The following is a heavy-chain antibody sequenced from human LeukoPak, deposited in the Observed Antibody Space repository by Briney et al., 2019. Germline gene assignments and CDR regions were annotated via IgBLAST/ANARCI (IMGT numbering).Heavy chain of an antibody. Sequence: GGSLRLSCAASGFTFSGSAMHWVRQASGKGLEWVGRIRSKANSYATAYAASVKGRFTISRDDSKNTLYLQMNSLRAEDTAVYYCAKDIHWNYPHYFDYWGQGTLVTVSS. V-gene: IGHV3-73*01. J-gene: IGHJ4*02. CDR1: GFTFSGSA. CDR2: IRSKANSYAT. D-gene: IGHD1-7*01. CDR3: AKDIHWNYPHYFDY.